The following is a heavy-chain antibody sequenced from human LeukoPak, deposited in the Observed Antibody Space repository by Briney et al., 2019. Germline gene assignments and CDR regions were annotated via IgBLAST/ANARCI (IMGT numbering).Heavy chain of an antibody. CDR3: ARDVVVVPAGRRYFDL. J-gene: IGHJ2*01. CDR2: IYYTGSS. V-gene: IGHV4-59*01. D-gene: IGHD2-2*01. Sequence: TSETLSLTCTVSGASIRSSYWSWIRQPPGKGLEWIGCIYYTGSSNYNPSLKSRVTTSLDTSKNQFSLKLTSATAADTAMYYCARDVVVVPAGRRYFDLWGRGTLVTVSS. CDR1: GASIRSSY.